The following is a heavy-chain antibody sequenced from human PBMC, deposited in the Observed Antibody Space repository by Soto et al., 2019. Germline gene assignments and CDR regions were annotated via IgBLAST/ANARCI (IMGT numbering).Heavy chain of an antibody. Sequence: QLVQSGAEVKKPGSSVKVSCKASGGTLSSYVIGWLRQAPGQGLEWMGGIIPMTGTPNYAQKFQDRVTITADKSTSTAYMELRSLRSDDTAVYYCARKGTTVNYYYYAMDVWGQGTTVTVSS. CDR1: GGTLSSYV. J-gene: IGHJ6*02. CDR3: ARKGTTVNYYYYAMDV. CDR2: IIPMTGTP. D-gene: IGHD4-4*01. V-gene: IGHV1-69*06.